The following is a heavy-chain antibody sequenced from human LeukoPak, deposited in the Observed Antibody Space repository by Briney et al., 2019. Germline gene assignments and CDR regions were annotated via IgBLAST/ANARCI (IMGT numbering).Heavy chain of an antibody. CDR2: IWYDGSNK. Sequence: GGSLRLSCAASGFTFSSYAMHWVRQAPGKGLEWVAVIWYDGSNKYYADSVKGRFTISRDNSKNTLYLQMNSLRAEDTAVYYCARAQSGHDIVVVPAAYLDYWGQGTLVTVSS. CDR3: ARAQSGHDIVVVPAAYLDY. V-gene: IGHV3-33*08. D-gene: IGHD2-2*01. CDR1: GFTFSSYA. J-gene: IGHJ4*02.